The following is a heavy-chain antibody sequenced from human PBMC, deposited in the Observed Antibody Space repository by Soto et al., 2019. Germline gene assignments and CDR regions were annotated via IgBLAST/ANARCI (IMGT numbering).Heavy chain of an antibody. D-gene: IGHD1-26*01. CDR1: GLTFSNYV. J-gene: IGHJ4*02. CDR2: LSDSGDTT. CDR3: AQDGRCLQFVY. V-gene: IGHV3-23*01. Sequence: PGGSLRLSCAASGLTFSNYVMSWVRQAPGKGLEWVSTLSDSGDTTYYADSVKGRFIISRDNSKNTLYLQMSSLRAEDTAMYYCAQDGRCLQFVYWGQGNGVSVAS.